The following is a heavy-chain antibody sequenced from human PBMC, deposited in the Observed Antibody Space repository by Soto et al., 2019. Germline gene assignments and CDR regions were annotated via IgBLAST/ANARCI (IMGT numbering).Heavy chain of an antibody. CDR1: GYTFTSNG. Sequence: GASVKVSCKASGYTFTSNGISWVRQAPGQGLEWMGWISAYNGNTNYAQKLQGRVTMTTDTSTSTAYMELRSLRSDDTAVYYCARDCYPPWYDFWSGPIGPFDYWGQGTLVTVSS. J-gene: IGHJ4*02. D-gene: IGHD3-3*01. V-gene: IGHV1-18*01. CDR2: ISAYNGNT. CDR3: ARDCYPPWYDFWSGPIGPFDY.